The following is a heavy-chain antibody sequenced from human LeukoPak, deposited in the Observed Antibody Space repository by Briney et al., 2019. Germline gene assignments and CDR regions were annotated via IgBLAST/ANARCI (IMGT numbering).Heavy chain of an antibody. CDR2: INPSGGST. Sequence: ASVKVSCKASGYTFTSYYIHWVRQAPGQGLEWMGIINPSGGSTSYAQKFQGRVTMTRDMSTSTVYMELSSLRSEDTAVYYCARDLYDILTGSYYMDVWGKGTTVTVSS. CDR3: ARDLYDILTGSYYMDV. J-gene: IGHJ6*03. V-gene: IGHV1-46*01. D-gene: IGHD3-9*01. CDR1: GYTFTSYY.